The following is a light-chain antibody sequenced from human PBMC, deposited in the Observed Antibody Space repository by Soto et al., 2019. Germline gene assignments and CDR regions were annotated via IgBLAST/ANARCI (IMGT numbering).Light chain of an antibody. Sequence: QSALTQPASVSGSPGQSITTSCTGTSSDVGGYNYVSWYQQHPGKAPKIIIYEINIRSSGVPDRFWGSKSGNTASLTISGLQAEDEAEYYCCSYAGTYYVFGTGTKVTVL. CDR2: EIN. V-gene: IGLV2-14*01. J-gene: IGLJ1*01. CDR3: CSYAGTYYV. CDR1: SSDVGGYNY.